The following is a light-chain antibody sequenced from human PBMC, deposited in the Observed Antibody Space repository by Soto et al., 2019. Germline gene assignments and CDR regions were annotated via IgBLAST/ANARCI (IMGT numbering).Light chain of an antibody. Sequence: EIVLTQSPGTLSLSPGERATLSCRASQIVRNNYVAWYQKKPGQPPRLLIDDASTRATGIPDRFGAGGSGTDFTLPIGRRELEDLVVYFCQRCGTSPLTLGGGTNGE. CDR3: QRCGTSPLT. J-gene: IGKJ4*01. CDR2: DAS. CDR1: QIVRNNY. V-gene: IGKV3-20*01.